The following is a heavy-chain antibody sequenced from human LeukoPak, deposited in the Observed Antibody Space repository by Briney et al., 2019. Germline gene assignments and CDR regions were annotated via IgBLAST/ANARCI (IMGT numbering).Heavy chain of an antibody. D-gene: IGHD3-22*01. CDR1: GFTFSGYS. Sequence: TGGSLRLSCAASGFTFSGYSMNWVRQAPGKGLEWVSSISSSSSYIYYADSVKGRFTISRDNAKNSLYLQMNSLRAEDTAVYYCAREGGGNYYDSSGYFDIWGQGTMVTVSS. CDR3: AREGGGNYYDSSGYFDI. CDR2: ISSSSSYI. V-gene: IGHV3-21*01. J-gene: IGHJ3*02.